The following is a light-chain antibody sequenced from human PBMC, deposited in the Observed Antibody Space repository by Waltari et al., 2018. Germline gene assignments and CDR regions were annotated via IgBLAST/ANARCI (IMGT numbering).Light chain of an antibody. V-gene: IGLV2-23*02. CDR3: CSYAGSSTWV. CDR2: EVS. J-gene: IGLJ3*02. CDR1: SSHVRRYNL. Sequence: QSALTQPASVSGSPGQSITIPCTGTSSHVRRYNLFSWYQQHPGKAPKLMIYEVSKRPSGVSNRFSGSKSGNTASLTISGLQAEDEADYYCCSYAGSSTWVFGGGTKLTVL.